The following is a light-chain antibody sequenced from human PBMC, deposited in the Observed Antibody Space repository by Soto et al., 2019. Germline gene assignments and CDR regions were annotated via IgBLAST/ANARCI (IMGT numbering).Light chain of an antibody. CDR1: QGIGTY. Sequence: IQLTQSPSSLSASVGDRVTVTCRASQGIGTYLVWYQQKSGKAPTVLIYASSTLQTGVPSRFSGSGSGTDFTLTISSLKPEDSATYYCQQSYGTPWTFGRGTRLEIK. CDR3: QQSYGTPWT. CDR2: ASS. V-gene: IGKV1-39*01. J-gene: IGKJ5*01.